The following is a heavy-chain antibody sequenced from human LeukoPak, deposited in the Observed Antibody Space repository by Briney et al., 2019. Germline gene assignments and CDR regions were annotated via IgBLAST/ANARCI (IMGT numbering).Heavy chain of an antibody. CDR2: FDPGDGET. V-gene: IGHV1-24*01. Sequence: ASVKVSCKVSGYTLTELSMHWVRQAPGKGFEWMGGFDPGDGETIYAQKFQGRVTMTEDTSTDTAYMELSSLRSEDTAVYYCATDKRGRGYYYDSSGYSLFDYWGQGTLVTVSS. D-gene: IGHD3-22*01. CDR1: GYTLTELS. J-gene: IGHJ4*02. CDR3: ATDKRGRGYYYDSSGYSLFDY.